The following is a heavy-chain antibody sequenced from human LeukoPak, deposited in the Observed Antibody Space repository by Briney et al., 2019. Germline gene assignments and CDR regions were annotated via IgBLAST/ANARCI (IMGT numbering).Heavy chain of an antibody. Sequence: GGSLRLSCAASGFTFSSYGMHWVRQAPGKGLEWAAFIRYDGSNKYYADSVKGRFTISRDNSKNTLYLQMNSLRAEDTAVYYCANSILRMFDYWGQGTLVTVSS. CDR1: GFTFSSYG. J-gene: IGHJ4*02. D-gene: IGHD4-17*01. CDR2: IRYDGSNK. V-gene: IGHV3-30*02. CDR3: ANSILRMFDY.